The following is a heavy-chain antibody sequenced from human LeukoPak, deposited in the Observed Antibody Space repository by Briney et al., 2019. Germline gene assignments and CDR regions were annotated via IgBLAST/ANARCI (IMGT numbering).Heavy chain of an antibody. CDR2: IQGGDSTT. J-gene: IGHJ4*02. V-gene: IGHV5-51*01. CDR3: ARLPSLSTRGGRNFDS. D-gene: IGHD2-15*01. Sequence: GESLQISCKASGYSFDNYYIAWVRQMPGQGLEWLGIIQGGDSTTRYSPSLQGQVLISADKSISTAYLHWDNLKPSDTAQYFCARLPSLSTRGGRNFDSWGQGTLATVSS. CDR1: GYSFDNYY.